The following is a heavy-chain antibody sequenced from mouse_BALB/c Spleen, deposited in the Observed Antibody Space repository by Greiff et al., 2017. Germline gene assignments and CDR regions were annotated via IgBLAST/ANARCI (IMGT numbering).Heavy chain of an antibody. D-gene: IGHD2-12*01. CDR1: GFNIKDTY. J-gene: IGHJ1*01. Sequence: DVKLVESGAELVKPGASVKLSCTASGFNIKDTYMHWVKQRPEQGLEWIGRIDPANGNTKYDPKFQGKATITADTSSNTAYLQLSSLTSEDTAVYYCASYDGDWYFDVWGAGTTVTVSS. CDR2: IDPANGNT. V-gene: IGHV14-3*02. CDR3: ASYDGDWYFDV.